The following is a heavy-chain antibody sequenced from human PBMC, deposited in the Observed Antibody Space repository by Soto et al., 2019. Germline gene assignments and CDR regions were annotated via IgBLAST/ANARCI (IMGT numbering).Heavy chain of an antibody. J-gene: IGHJ4*02. D-gene: IGHD1-26*01. CDR2: ISTYNVDT. CDR3: ARVGGSDYAGD. Sequence: QVQLVQSGAEVKTPGASVKVSCKASGYTFTSYGISWVRQAPGQGLEWMGWISTYNVDTNYAQNLQGRVTMTSDTSTSTAYMDLRSLRSDDTAVYYCARVGGSDYAGDWGQGTLVTVSS. CDR1: GYTFTSYG. V-gene: IGHV1-18*01.